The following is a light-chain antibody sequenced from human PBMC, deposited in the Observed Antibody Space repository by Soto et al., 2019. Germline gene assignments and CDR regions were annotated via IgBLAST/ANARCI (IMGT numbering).Light chain of an antibody. CDR2: AAS. V-gene: IGKV3-15*01. Sequence: MVTWQPPATLSVSPGERDILSRGASQNIGTNLAWFQQKPGQAPRLLIYAASIRATDFPARFSGSGSGTEFTLTISGLQSDDFAVYFCQQYKNWPPWTLGHGPKVDI. CDR3: QQYKNWPPWT. CDR1: QNIGTN. J-gene: IGKJ1*01.